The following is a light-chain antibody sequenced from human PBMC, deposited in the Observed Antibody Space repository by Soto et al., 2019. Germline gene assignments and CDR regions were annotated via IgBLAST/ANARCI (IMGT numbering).Light chain of an antibody. CDR3: QQYNNWPPSII. J-gene: IGKJ5*01. V-gene: IGKV3-15*01. CDR2: GAS. Sequence: VMTQSPATVSVSKGERATLSCRASESVSSNLAWYQQRPGQAPRLLIYGASTRATDTPVRFRGSGSGTEFTLTISSLQSEDFAVYYCQQYNNWPPSIIFGQGTRLEI. CDR1: ESVSSN.